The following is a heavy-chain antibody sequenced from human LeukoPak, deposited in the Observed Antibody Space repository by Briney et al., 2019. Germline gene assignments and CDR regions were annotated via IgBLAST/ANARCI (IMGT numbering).Heavy chain of an antibody. D-gene: IGHD3-10*01. CDR3: ARGGASGAFDI. CDR1: GYTFTSYG. J-gene: IGHJ3*02. V-gene: IGHV1-18*01. Sequence: ASVKVSCKASGYTFTSYGISWVRQAPGQGLEWMGWISAYNGNTNYAQKLQGRVTITRNTSISTAYMELSSLRSEDTAVYYCARGGASGAFDIWGQGTMVTVSS. CDR2: ISAYNGNT.